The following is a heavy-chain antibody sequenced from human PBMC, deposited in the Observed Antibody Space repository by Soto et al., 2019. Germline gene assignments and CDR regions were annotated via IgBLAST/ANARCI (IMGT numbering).Heavy chain of an antibody. CDR3: ERDQDDRLFDY. CDR1: GFTFSSYW. D-gene: IGHD2-15*01. Sequence: EVQLVESGGGLVQPGGSLRRSCAASGFTFSSYWMSWVRQAPGKGLEWVANIKQDGSEKYYVDSVKGRFTISTDNAKNSLYLEMNSLGAEDTAVYYCERDQDDRLFDYGGQGTLVTVSS. CDR2: IKQDGSEK. V-gene: IGHV3-7*01. J-gene: IGHJ4*02.